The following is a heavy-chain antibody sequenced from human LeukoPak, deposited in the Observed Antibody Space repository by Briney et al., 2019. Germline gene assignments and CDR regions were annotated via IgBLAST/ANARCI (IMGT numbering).Heavy chain of an antibody. V-gene: IGHV4-59*08. CDR3: ARINWNYFDY. J-gene: IGHJ4*02. CDR2: FYYSGNT. CDR1: GDSISSYY. Sequence: PSETLSLTCTVSGDSISSYYWSWIRQPPGKGLECLGYFYYSGNTNYNPSLKSRLTMSADRSRNQFSLELTSVTAADTAVYYCARINWNYFDYWGQGILVTASS. D-gene: IGHD1-20*01.